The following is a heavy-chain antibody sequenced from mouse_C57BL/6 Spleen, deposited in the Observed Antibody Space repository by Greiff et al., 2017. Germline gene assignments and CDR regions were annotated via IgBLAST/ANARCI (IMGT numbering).Heavy chain of an antibody. CDR2: INPNYGTT. CDR3: ARGITTVVAFDY. J-gene: IGHJ2*01. V-gene: IGHV1-39*01. CDR1: GYSFTDYN. Sequence: VHVKQSGPELVKPGASVKISCKASGYSFTDYNMNWVKQSNGKSLEWIGVINPNYGTTSYNQKFKGKATLTVDQSSSTAYMQLNSLTSEDSAVYYCARGITTVVAFDYWGQGTTLTVSS. D-gene: IGHD1-1*01.